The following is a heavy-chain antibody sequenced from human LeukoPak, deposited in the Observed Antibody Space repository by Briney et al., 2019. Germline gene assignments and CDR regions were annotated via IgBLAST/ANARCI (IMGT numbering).Heavy chain of an antibody. D-gene: IGHD2-15*01. CDR1: GGSISSSSYY. Sequence: SETLSLTCTVSGGSISSSSYYWGWIRQPPGKGLEWIGSIYYSGSTYYNPSLKSRVTISVDTSKNQFSLKLSSVTAADTAVYYCARLGYCSGGRCWPFDYWGQGTLVTVSS. CDR3: ARLGYCSGGRCWPFDY. J-gene: IGHJ4*02. CDR2: IYYSGST. V-gene: IGHV4-39*01.